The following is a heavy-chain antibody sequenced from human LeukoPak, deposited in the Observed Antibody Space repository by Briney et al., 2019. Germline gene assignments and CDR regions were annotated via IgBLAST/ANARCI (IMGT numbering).Heavy chain of an antibody. V-gene: IGHV1-2*02. CDR3: ARAGYYYDSSGYPFDY. Sequence: ASVKVSCKASGYTFTGYYMHWVRQAPGQGLEWMGWINPNSGGTNYAQKFQGRVTMTRDTSISTAYMELSRLRPDDTAVYYCARAGYYYDSSGYPFDYWGQGTLVTVSS. D-gene: IGHD3-22*01. CDR1: GYTFTGYY. CDR2: INPNSGGT. J-gene: IGHJ4*02.